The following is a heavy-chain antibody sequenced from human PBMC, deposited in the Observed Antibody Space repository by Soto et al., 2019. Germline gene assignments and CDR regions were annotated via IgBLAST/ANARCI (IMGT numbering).Heavy chain of an antibody. J-gene: IGHJ4*02. CDR2: ISGSGGST. CDR3: AKDLEVATICPDY. Sequence: GGSLRLSCAASGFTFSSYAMSWVRPAPGKGLEWVSAISGSGGSTYYADSVKGRFTISRDNSKNTLYLQMNSLRAEDTAVYYCAKDLEVATICPDYWGQGTLVTVSS. D-gene: IGHD5-12*01. CDR1: GFTFSSYA. V-gene: IGHV3-23*01.